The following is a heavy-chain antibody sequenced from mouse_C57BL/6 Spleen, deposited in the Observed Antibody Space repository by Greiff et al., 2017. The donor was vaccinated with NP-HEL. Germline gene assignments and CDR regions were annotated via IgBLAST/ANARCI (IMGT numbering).Heavy chain of an antibody. J-gene: IGHJ2*01. D-gene: IGHD4-1*01. CDR1: GYTFTSYG. Sequence: QVQLKQSGAELARPGASVKLSCKASGYTFTSYGISWVKQRTGQGLEWIGEIYPRSGNTYYNEKFKGKATLTADKSSSTAYMELRSLTSEDSAVYFCARDWDHGPLFDYWGQGTTLTVSS. CDR2: IYPRSGNT. CDR3: ARDWDHGPLFDY. V-gene: IGHV1-81*01.